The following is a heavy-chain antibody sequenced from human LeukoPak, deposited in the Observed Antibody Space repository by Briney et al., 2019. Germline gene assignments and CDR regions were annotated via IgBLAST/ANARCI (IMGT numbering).Heavy chain of an antibody. CDR3: ARVTMVRGVIITDAFDI. Sequence: NTSQTLSLTCTVSGGSISSGGYYWSWIRQPPGKGLEWIGYIYHSGSTYYNPSLKSRVTISVDTSKNQFSLKLSSVTAADTAVYYCARVTMVRGVIITDAFDIWSQGTMVTVSS. J-gene: IGHJ3*02. CDR2: IYHSGST. D-gene: IGHD3-10*01. CDR1: GGSISSGGYY. V-gene: IGHV4-30-2*01.